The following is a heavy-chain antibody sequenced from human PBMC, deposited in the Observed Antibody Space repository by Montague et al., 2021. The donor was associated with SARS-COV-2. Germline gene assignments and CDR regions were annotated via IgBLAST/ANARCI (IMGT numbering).Heavy chain of an antibody. CDR3: VRDGDYALPSGMDV. D-gene: IGHD4-17*01. V-gene: IGHV4-39*07. Sequence: SETLSLTCTVSGGSIISSDYYWAWLCQPPGGALEWIGNNFYSGTTNYNLSLQSRVTISIDTSKNQFSLKVTSVVAADTAVYYCVRDGDYALPSGMDVWGHGTTVIVSS. CDR1: GGSIISSDYY. CDR2: NFYSGTT. J-gene: IGHJ6*02.